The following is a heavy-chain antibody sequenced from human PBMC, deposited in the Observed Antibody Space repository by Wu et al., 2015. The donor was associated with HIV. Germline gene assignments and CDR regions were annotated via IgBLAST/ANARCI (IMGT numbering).Heavy chain of an antibody. D-gene: IGHD1-26*01. Sequence: QVHLVQSGAEVKKPGASVKVSCKTSGNTFSNYYMQWVRQAPGKGLEWMAMINPIGTSTKYAQKFQGRLTVTRDTSTGVVYMELNSLRSEDTAVYYCTKTSALIRGAWDWFDTWGPGTLVSVSS. J-gene: IGHJ5*02. CDR3: TKTSALIRGAWDWFDT. V-gene: IGHV1-46*01. CDR1: GNTFSNYY. CDR2: INPIGTST.